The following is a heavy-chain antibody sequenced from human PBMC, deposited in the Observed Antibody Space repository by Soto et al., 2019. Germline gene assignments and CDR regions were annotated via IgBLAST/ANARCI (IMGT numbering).Heavy chain of an antibody. Sequence: QVHLVQSGAEVKKPGASMQVSCTASGYTLTSHHVHWVRQAPGRRLEWMGSINPDKGVAQYTARFQGRVIMTRDTSTSTVYMELRGLTAEDTAIFYCARGGGVGLDGSAAFDIWGQWTMVTVSS. CDR3: ARGGGVGLDGSAAFDI. CDR2: INPDKGVA. J-gene: IGHJ3*02. D-gene: IGHD1-1*01. CDR1: GYTLTSHH. V-gene: IGHV1-46*01.